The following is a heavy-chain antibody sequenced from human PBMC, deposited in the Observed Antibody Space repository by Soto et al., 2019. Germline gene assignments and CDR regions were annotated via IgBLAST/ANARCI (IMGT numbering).Heavy chain of an antibody. CDR1: GFTFSSYA. Sequence: PGGSLRLSYAASGFTFSSYAMSWVRQAPGKGLEWVSAISGSGGSTYYADSVKGRFTISRDNSKNTLYLQMNSLRAEDTAVYYCAKRGELLWFGEGRYYMDVWGKGTTVTVSS. V-gene: IGHV3-23*01. J-gene: IGHJ6*03. CDR3: AKRGELLWFGEGRYYMDV. D-gene: IGHD3-10*01. CDR2: ISGSGGST.